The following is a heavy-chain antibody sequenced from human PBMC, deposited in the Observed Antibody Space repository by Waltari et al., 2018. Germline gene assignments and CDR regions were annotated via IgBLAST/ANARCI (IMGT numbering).Heavy chain of an antibody. CDR1: GYTLTELS. D-gene: IGHD3-22*01. CDR3: ARDVPGGVSSGYYDTSPDY. Sequence: QVQLVQSGAEVKKPGASVKVSCKVSGYTLTELSMHWVRQAPGQGLEWMGIINPSGGSTSYAQKFQGRVTMTRDTSTSTVYMELSSLRSEDTAVYYCARDVPGGVSSGYYDTSPDYWGQETLVTVSS. J-gene: IGHJ4*02. V-gene: IGHV1-46*01. CDR2: INPSGGST.